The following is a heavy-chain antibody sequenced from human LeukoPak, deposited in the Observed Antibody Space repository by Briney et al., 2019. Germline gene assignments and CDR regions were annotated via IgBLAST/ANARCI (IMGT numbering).Heavy chain of an antibody. CDR1: GGSISSYL. J-gene: IGHJ4*02. CDR2: THYSGST. D-gene: IGHD5-12*01. V-gene: IGHV4-59*01. Sequence: SETLSLICTVSGGSISSYLWNWIRQSPGKGLEWIGYTHYSGSTNYNPSLKSRVTMSLDTSKNQFSLKLSSVTAADTAVYYCARGFRGYSGYDWYFDYWGQGILVTVSS. CDR3: ARGFRGYSGYDWYFDY.